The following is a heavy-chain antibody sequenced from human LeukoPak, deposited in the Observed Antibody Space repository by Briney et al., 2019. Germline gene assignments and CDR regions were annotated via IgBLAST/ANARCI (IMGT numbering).Heavy chain of an antibody. CDR3: ARQYSGSFPLDY. CDR2: INHSGST. D-gene: IGHD1-26*01. J-gene: IGHJ4*02. Sequence: SETLSLTCAVYGGSFSGYYWSWIRQPPGKGLEWIGEINHSGSTNYNPSLKSRVTISVDTSKNQFSLKLSSVTAADTAVYYCARQYSGSFPLDYWGQGTLVTVSS. CDR1: GGSFSGYY. V-gene: IGHV4-34*01.